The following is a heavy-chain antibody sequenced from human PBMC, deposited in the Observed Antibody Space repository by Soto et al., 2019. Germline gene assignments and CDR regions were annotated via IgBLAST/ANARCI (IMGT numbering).Heavy chain of an antibody. J-gene: IGHJ4*02. CDR2: ISGSGGST. Sequence: GGSLRLSCVASGFTFSDYAMSWVRQAPGKGLEWVSAISGSGGSTYYADSVKGRFTISRDNSKNTLYLQMSSLRAEDTAVYYCAKGRLLYYFDYWGQGTLVTVSS. CDR1: GFTFSDYA. CDR3: AKGRLLYYFDY. V-gene: IGHV3-23*01.